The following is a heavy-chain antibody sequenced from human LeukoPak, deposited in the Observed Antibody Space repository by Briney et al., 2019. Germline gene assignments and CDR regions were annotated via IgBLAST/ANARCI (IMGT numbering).Heavy chain of an antibody. D-gene: IGHD6-19*01. V-gene: IGHV4-59*01. J-gene: IGHJ5*02. CDR2: IYYSGST. Sequence: SETLSLTCTVSGGSISSYYWSWIRQPPGKGLEWIGYIYYSGSTNYNPSLKSRVTISVDMSKSQFSLKLSSVTAADTAVYYCAREKGIAVAGTFWFDPWGQGTLVTVSS. CDR3: AREKGIAVAGTFWFDP. CDR1: GGSISSYY.